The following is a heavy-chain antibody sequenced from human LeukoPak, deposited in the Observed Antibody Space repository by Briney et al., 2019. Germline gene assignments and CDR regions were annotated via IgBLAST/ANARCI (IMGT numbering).Heavy chain of an antibody. CDR3: AKDQVRDSSSWYLTIQPIDY. V-gene: IGHV3-23*01. Sequence: PGGSLRPSCAASGFTFSSYAMSWVRQAPGKGLEWVSAISGSGGSTYYADSVKGRFTISRDNSKNTLYLQMNSLRAEDTAVYYCAKDQVRDSSSWYLTIQPIDYWGQGTLVTVSS. D-gene: IGHD6-13*01. CDR2: ISGSGGST. J-gene: IGHJ4*02. CDR1: GFTFSSYA.